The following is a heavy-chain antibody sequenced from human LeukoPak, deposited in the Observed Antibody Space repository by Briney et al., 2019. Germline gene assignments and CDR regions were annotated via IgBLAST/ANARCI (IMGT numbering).Heavy chain of an antibody. CDR1: GDSISTGSYY. V-gene: IGHV4-61*02. Sequence: SDTLSLTCTVSGDSISTGSYYWSWIRQSAGKGLEGIGRIYTSGSTNYNLSHKTRVTISVDTSKNQYSLKLSSVTAADTAVYYCARESGGYFVWLLYTSYYFDYWGQGTLVTVSS. CDR3: ARESGGYFVWLLYTSYYFDY. J-gene: IGHJ4*02. D-gene: IGHD3-9*01. CDR2: IYTSGST.